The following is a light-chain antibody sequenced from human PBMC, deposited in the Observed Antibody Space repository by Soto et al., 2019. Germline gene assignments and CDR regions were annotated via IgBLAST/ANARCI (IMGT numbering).Light chain of an antibody. Sequence: DVQMTQSPSSLSASVGDRVTITCRASESINSYLNWYQQKPGKAPKLLINAASTLQSGVPTRFTGSGSGTDFTLTISSLQADDFATYYCQQSYRTPYPFGKGNNLEIK. CDR3: QQSYRTPYP. CDR2: AAS. J-gene: IGKJ2*01. V-gene: IGKV1-39*01. CDR1: ESINSY.